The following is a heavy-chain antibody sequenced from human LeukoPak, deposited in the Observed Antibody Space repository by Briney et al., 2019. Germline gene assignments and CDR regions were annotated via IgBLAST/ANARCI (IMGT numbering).Heavy chain of an antibody. D-gene: IGHD5-24*01. CDR2: ISGSGGST. CDR3: VKSGYNRFDY. CDR1: GFTFSSYA. J-gene: IGHJ4*02. V-gene: IGHV3-23*01. Sequence: GGSLRLSCAASGFTFSSYAMHWVRQAPGKGLEWVSSISGSGGSTYYADSVKGRFTISRDTSKNTLYLQMNSLRAEDTAVYFCVKSGYNRFDYWGQGTLVTVSS.